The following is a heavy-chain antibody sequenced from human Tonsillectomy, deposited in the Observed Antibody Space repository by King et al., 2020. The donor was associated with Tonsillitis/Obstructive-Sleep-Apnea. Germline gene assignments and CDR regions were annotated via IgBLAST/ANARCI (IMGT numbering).Heavy chain of an antibody. J-gene: IGHJ4*02. CDR1: GGSFSGYY. CDR2: INHSGST. V-gene: IGHV4-34*01. CDR3: AVPSIAVAGAAFDY. Sequence: VQLQQWGAGLLKPSETLSLTCAVYGGSFSGYYWSWIRQPPGKGLEWIGEINHSGSTNYNPSLKSRVTISVDTSKNQFSLKLSSVTAADTAVYYCAVPSIAVAGAAFDYWGQGTLVTVSS. D-gene: IGHD6-19*01.